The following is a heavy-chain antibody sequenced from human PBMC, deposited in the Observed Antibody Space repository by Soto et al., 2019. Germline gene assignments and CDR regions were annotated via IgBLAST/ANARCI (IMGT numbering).Heavy chain of an antibody. Sequence: LRLSCSASGFTFGTYTMHWVRQAPGRGPECVSTISSHGGRTFYADFVKGRFTMSSDNSKNTLYLQMSSLRLEDTAVYYCVKARATGPKSDFDYWGQGTLVTVSS. CDR1: GFTFGTYT. D-gene: IGHD7-27*01. CDR3: VKARATGPKSDFDY. J-gene: IGHJ4*02. V-gene: IGHV3-64D*06. CDR2: ISSHGGRT.